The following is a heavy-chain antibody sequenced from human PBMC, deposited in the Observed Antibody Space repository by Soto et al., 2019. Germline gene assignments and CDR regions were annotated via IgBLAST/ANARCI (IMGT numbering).Heavy chain of an antibody. CDR3: ARVLRYCSGGSCYFGAFDI. V-gene: IGHV3-21*01. CDR1: GFTFSSYS. CDR2: ISSSSSYI. Sequence: GGSLRFSCAASGFTFSSYSMNWVRQAPGKGLEWVSSISSSSSYIYYADSVKGRFTISRDNAKNSLYLQMNSLRAEDTAVYYCARVLRYCSGGSCYFGAFDIWGQGTMVTVSS. J-gene: IGHJ3*02. D-gene: IGHD2-15*01.